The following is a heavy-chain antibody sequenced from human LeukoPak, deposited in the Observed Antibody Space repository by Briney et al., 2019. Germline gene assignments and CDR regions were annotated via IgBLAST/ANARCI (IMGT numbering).Heavy chain of an antibody. V-gene: IGHV3-23*01. CDR2: ITNSGGNT. J-gene: IGHJ4*02. Sequence: GGSLRLSCAASGFTFSTYGMTWVRQAPGKGLEWVSAITNSGGNTYYADSVKGRFTISRDNSKNTVYLQMNSLRAEDTAVYYCAKRGLVATKEFDYWGQGTLVTVSS. D-gene: IGHD1-1*01. CDR3: AKRGLVATKEFDY. CDR1: GFTFSTYG.